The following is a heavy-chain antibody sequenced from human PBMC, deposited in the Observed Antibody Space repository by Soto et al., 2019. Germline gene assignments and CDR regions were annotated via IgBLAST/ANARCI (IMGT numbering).Heavy chain of an antibody. CDR1: GFSLSTIGVG. J-gene: IGHJ6*02. CDR2: IYWDDDK. D-gene: IGHD3-10*01. CDR3: AHIYTHYYYGMDV. Sequence: QITLKESGLTLVKPTQTLTLTCTFSGFSLSTIGVGVAWIRQPPGKALQWLALIYWDDDKRYSPSLKSRLTITTDTPKDQVVPMMTTMGPVDTATYYCAHIYTHYYYGMDVWGQGTTVTVSS. V-gene: IGHV2-5*02.